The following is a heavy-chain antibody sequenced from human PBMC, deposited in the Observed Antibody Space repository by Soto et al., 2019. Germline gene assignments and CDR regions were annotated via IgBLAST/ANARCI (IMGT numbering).Heavy chain of an antibody. Sequence: GGSLRLSCAASGFTFSSYAMHWFRQAPGKGLEWVAVISYDGSNKYYADSVKGRFTISRDNSKNTLYLQMNSLRAEDTAVYYCARLAAAGTEYNWFDPWGQGTLVTVS. V-gene: IGHV3-30-3*01. CDR1: GFTFSSYA. J-gene: IGHJ5*02. D-gene: IGHD6-13*01. CDR3: ARLAAAGTEYNWFDP. CDR2: ISYDGSNK.